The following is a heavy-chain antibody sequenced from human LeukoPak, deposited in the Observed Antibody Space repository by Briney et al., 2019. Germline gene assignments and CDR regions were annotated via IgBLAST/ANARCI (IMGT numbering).Heavy chain of an antibody. CDR3: AKDRDGADRIIL. CDR2: LNPNTGHA. Sequence: ASVKVSCKVVAYDFTGYHIHWVRQAPGQGPEWMGRLNPNTGHAVYAFKFQGRVTITRDTSSSTAYMEVTRLTSDDTALYYCAKDRDGADRIILWGQGTLVTVSS. D-gene: IGHD5-24*01. CDR1: AYDFTGYH. V-gene: IGHV1-2*06. J-gene: IGHJ4*02.